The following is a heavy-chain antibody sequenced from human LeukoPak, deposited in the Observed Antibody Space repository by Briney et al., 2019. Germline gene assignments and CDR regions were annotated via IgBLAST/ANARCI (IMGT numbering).Heavy chain of an antibody. CDR1: GYSISSGYY. CDR2: IYHSGST. CDR3: ARPQRIPAGIFGVVGAFDI. J-gene: IGHJ3*02. V-gene: IGHV4-38-2*01. Sequence: PSETLSLTCAVSGYSISSGYYWGWIRQPPGKGLEWIGSIYHSGSTYYNPSLKSRVTISVDTSKNQFSLKLSSVTAADTAVYYCARPQRIPAGIFGVVGAFDIWGQGTMVTVSS. D-gene: IGHD3-3*01.